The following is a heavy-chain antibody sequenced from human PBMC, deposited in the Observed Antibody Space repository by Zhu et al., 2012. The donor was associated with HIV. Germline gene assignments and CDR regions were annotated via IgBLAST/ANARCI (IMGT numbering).Heavy chain of an antibody. V-gene: IGHV4-59*11. CDR1: GDSMNDHY. CDR2: IYYNGRT. D-gene: IGHD2-15*01. CDR3: ARVIAVAQVYYYYYADV. Sequence: QVQLQESGPGLVKSSETLSLTCSVSGDSMNDHYWNWIRHSPERGLGWIGYIYYNGRTSYNPSLKSRVTISLDTSKNHFSLKLTSVTAADTAVYFCARVIAVAQVYYYYYADVWGKGTTVTVSS. J-gene: IGHJ6*03.